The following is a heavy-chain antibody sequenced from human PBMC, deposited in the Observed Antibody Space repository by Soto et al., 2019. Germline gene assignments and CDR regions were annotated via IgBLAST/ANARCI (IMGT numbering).Heavy chain of an antibody. CDR3: ARCGLDYGMDV. J-gene: IGHJ6*02. D-gene: IGHD3-16*01. CDR2: FCPTGNI. V-gene: IGHV4-4*07. CDR1: GGSISSYY. Sequence: QVQLQESGPGLVKPSETLSLTCTVSGGSISSYYWCCIRQPAGKGLEWIGRFCPTGNINCNPSLKSRLTMSGDTSRNQCSLNLTSVTAADTAVYYCARCGLDYGMDVWGQGTTVTVSS.